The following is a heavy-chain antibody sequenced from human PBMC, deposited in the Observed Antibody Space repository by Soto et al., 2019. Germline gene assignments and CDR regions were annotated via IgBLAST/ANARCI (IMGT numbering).Heavy chain of an antibody. J-gene: IGHJ5*02. Sequence: SETLSLTCTVSGGSISSYYWSWIRQPPGKGLEWSGYIYYSGSTNYNPSLKSRVTISVDTSKNQFSLKLSSVTAADTAVYYCARGGSSWYNWFDPWGQGTLVTVSS. V-gene: IGHV4-59*01. D-gene: IGHD6-13*01. CDR1: GGSISSYY. CDR3: ARGGSSWYNWFDP. CDR2: IYYSGST.